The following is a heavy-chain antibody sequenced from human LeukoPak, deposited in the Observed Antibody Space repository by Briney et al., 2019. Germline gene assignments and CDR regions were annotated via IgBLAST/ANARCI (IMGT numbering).Heavy chain of an antibody. CDR2: IYSGGST. V-gene: IGHV3-53*01. Sequence: PGGSLRLSCAASGFTVSSNYMSWVRQAPGKGLEWVSVIYSGGSTYYADSVKGRFTISRDNSKNTLYLQMNSVRAEDTAVYYCAREAVAGSNYFDYWGQGTLVTVSS. J-gene: IGHJ4*02. D-gene: IGHD6-19*01. CDR1: GFTVSSNY. CDR3: AREAVAGSNYFDY.